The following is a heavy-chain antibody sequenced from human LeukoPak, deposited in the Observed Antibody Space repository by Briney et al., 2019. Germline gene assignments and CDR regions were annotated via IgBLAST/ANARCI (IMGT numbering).Heavy chain of an antibody. J-gene: IGHJ4*02. CDR1: GYSFTSYW. V-gene: IGHV5-51*01. Sequence: GESLQISCKGSGYSFTSYWIGWVRPLPGKGLEWMGIIYPGDSDTRYSPSFQGQVTISAHKSISTAYLQLSRPQASATAHYFCARSGGAQYYFDYWGQGTLVTVSS. D-gene: IGHD3-16*01. CDR3: ARSGGAQYYFDY. CDR2: IYPGDSDT.